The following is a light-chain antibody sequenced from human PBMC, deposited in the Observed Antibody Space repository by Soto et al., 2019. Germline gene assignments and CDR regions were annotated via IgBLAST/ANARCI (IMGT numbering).Light chain of an antibody. CDR3: QQYGSSPSWT. Sequence: DIQMTQSPSSLSASVGDRVTITCQASQHISAYLNWYQQKPGKAPKLLIYDASNLEKGVPSRFSGSGSGTDFSFTISRLEPEDFAVYYCQQYGSSPSWTFGQGTKVEIK. CDR1: QHISAY. V-gene: IGKV1-33*01. J-gene: IGKJ1*01. CDR2: DAS.